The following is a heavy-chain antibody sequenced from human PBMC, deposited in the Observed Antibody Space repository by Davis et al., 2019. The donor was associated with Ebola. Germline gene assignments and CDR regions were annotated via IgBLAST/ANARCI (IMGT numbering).Heavy chain of an antibody. D-gene: IGHD6-19*01. CDR1: GGSISSYY. J-gene: IGHJ4*02. Sequence: SETLSLTCTVSGGSISSYYWSWIRQPPGKGLEWIGYIYYSGSTNYNPSLKSRVTISVDTSKNQFSLKLSSATAADTAVYYCAGCSGYYFDYWGQGTLVTVSS. CDR2: IYYSGST. CDR3: AGCSGYYFDY. V-gene: IGHV4-59*08.